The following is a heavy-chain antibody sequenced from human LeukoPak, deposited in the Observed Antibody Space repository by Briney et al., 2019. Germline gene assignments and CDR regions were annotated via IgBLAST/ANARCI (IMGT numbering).Heavy chain of an antibody. Sequence: ASVKAPCKASGYTFTGYYMHWVRQAPGQGLEWMGWINPNSGGTNYAQKFQGRVTMTRDTSISTAYMELSRLRSDDTAVYYCAREYDSSGYSYYGMDVWGQGTTVTVSS. V-gene: IGHV1-2*02. CDR3: AREYDSSGYSYYGMDV. J-gene: IGHJ6*02. D-gene: IGHD3-22*01. CDR2: INPNSGGT. CDR1: GYTFTGYY.